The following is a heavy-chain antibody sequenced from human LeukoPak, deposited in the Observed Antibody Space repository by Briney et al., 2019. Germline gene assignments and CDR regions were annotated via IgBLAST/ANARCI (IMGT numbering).Heavy chain of an antibody. J-gene: IGHJ4*02. D-gene: IGHD3-3*01. CDR1: GFTFSSYA. Sequence: GGSLRLSCAASGFTFSSYAMSWVRQAPGKGLEWVSAISGSGGSTYYADSVKGRFTISRDNSKNTLYLQMNSLRAEDTAVYYCAKVQADYDFWSGYSDYWGQGTLVTVSS. V-gene: IGHV3-23*01. CDR3: AKVQADYDFWSGYSDY. CDR2: ISGSGGST.